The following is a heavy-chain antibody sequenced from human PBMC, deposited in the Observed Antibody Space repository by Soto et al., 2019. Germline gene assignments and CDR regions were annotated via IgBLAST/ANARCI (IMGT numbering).Heavy chain of an antibody. J-gene: IGHJ6*03. D-gene: IGHD6-6*01. Sequence: PGGSLRLSCAASGFTVSSNYMSWVRQAPGKGLEWVSVIYSGGSTYYADSVKGRFTISRHNSKNTLYLQMNSLRAEDTAVYYCARAVKYSSPTNLRGWYYYYYYYMDVWGKGTTVTVSS. CDR1: GFTVSSNY. CDR2: IYSGGST. CDR3: ARAVKYSSPTNLRGWYYYYYYYMDV. V-gene: IGHV3-53*04.